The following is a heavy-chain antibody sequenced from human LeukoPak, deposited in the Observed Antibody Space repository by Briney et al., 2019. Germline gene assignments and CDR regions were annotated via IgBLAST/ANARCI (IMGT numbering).Heavy chain of an antibody. V-gene: IGHV4-38-2*02. Sequence: SETLSLTCTVSGYSISSGYYWGWIRQPPGRGLEWIGSIYHIGYTYYNPSLKSRVTISVDTSKNHFSLKLSSVTAADTAVYYCARETYYDILTGSDWFDPWGQGTLVTVSS. CDR3: ARETYYDILTGSDWFDP. D-gene: IGHD3-9*01. CDR2: IYHIGYT. J-gene: IGHJ5*02. CDR1: GYSISSGYY.